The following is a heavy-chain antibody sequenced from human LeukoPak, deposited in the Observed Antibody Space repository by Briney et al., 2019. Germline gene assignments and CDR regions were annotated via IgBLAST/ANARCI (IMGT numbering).Heavy chain of an antibody. D-gene: IGHD2-2*01. CDR1: GYTFTGYY. V-gene: IGHV1-2*02. CDR2: INPNNGGT. J-gene: IGHJ4*02. Sequence: ASVKVSCKASGYTFTGYYMHWVRQAPGQGLEWMGWINPNNGGTNYAQKFQGRVTKTRDTSISTAYMELSRLRSDDTAVYYCARELGYCSSTSCPTGYWGQGTLVTASS. CDR3: ARELGYCSSTSCPTGY.